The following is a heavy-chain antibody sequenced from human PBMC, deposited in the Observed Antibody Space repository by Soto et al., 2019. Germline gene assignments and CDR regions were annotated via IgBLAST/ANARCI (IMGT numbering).Heavy chain of an antibody. J-gene: IGHJ4*02. D-gene: IGHD3-10*01. V-gene: IGHV4-4*07. Sequence: QVQLQESGPGLLKPSETLSLTCTVSGGSIRSYYWSWLRQPAGKGLEWIGRIYTGGSIKYNPSLKGRVTMSLDTSKNQVSLSLSSVTAADTAVYYCARDRQWGVLDYWGQGSLVTVSS. CDR3: ARDRQWGVLDY. CDR1: GGSIRSYY. CDR2: IYTGGSI.